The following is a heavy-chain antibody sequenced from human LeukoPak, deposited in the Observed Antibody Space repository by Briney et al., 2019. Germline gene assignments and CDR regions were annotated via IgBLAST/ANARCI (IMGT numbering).Heavy chain of an antibody. Sequence: AAVKVSFKASGYTFTCYDLHWLRLAPGQGLEWMGLINPNSGGTNYAQRFQGRVTMTRDTSISTAYMELSRLRSADTAVYYCARDGLGYCSGGSCYSGYYYYYGIDVGGQGTTVTVS. CDR1: GYTFTCYD. CDR2: INPNSGGT. CDR3: ARDGLGYCSGGSCYSGYYYYYGIDV. D-gene: IGHD2-15*01. J-gene: IGHJ6*02. V-gene: IGHV1-2*02.